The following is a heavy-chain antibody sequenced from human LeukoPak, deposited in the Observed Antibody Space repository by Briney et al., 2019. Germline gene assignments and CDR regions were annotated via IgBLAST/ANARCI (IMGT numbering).Heavy chain of an antibody. CDR2: IYYNGNT. CDR1: DCSIISISYY. CDR3: ARHLYGSGSYYLDV. V-gene: IGHV4-39*01. Sequence: SETLSFTCTVSDCSIISISYYWRSIRQPPAKRLEMIASIYYNGNTYYNPSLKSRVTISVDTSKNQFSLKLSSVTAADTAVYSCARHLYGSGSYYLDVWGKGTTVTVSS. D-gene: IGHD3-10*01. J-gene: IGHJ6*03.